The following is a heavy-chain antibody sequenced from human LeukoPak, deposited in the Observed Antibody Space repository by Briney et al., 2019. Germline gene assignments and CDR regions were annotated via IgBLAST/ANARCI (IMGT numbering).Heavy chain of an antibody. J-gene: IGHJ4*02. CDR2: IYKSGDT. V-gene: IGHV4-4*08. D-gene: IGHD1-1*01. CDR3: ATTARVFDR. Sequence: SSETLSLTCTVSDDSLSSYYFSWIRQPPGKALECIGYIYKSGDTNSNPSLNGRVTMSLDMSNKQFSLHLRSVTAADTAVYFCATTARVFDRWGQGLLVTVSS. CDR1: DDSLSSYY.